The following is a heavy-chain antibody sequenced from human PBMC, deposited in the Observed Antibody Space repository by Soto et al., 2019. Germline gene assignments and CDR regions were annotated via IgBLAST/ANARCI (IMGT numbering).Heavy chain of an antibody. V-gene: IGHV4-31*02. Sequence: LCLSGSAAVGSLSGDDFCCVWIRQHPGKGLEWIGNIYYSGSTHYNPSLKSRLIISVNTSKNQFSLKLTSATAADTAVYSSATDVYPW. J-gene: IGHJ5*02. CDR3: ATDVYP. CDR1: VGSLSGDDFC. CDR2: IYYSGST.